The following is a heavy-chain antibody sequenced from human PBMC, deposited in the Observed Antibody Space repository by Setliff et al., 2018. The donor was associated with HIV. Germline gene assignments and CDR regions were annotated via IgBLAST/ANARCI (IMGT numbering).Heavy chain of an antibody. J-gene: IGHJ4*02. CDR1: GYTFSDYY. V-gene: IGHV1-2*02. CDR3: ARGGDDSGPGTWTFDF. CDR2: IHGNSGAT. D-gene: IGHD3-10*01. Sequence: PGASVKVSCKASGYTFSDYYLHWVRPAPGQGLEWMGWIHGNSGATNYAQKFRGRVTMTRDTSTYTAYMELTRLRSDDTAVYPCARGGDDSGPGTWTFDFWGQGALVTVSS.